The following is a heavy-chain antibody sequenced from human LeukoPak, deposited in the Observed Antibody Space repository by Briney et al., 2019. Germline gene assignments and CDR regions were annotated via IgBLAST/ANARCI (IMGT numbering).Heavy chain of an antibody. D-gene: IGHD3-10*01. CDR2: LVPLFGTS. J-gene: IGHJ5*02. V-gene: IGHV1-69*05. CDR3: ARTYYGSGSYYENWFDP. CDR1: GGTFSNYG. Sequence: SVTVSCKVSGGTFSNYGRNWVRQAPGHGLEWLGGLVPLFGTSQYAQKFQDRVTMTTDTSTSTASMQLRSLRSDDTAVYYCARTYYGSGSYYENWFDPWGQGTLVTVSS.